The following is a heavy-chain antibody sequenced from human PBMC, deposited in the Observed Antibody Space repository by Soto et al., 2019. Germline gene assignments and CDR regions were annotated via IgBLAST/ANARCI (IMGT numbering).Heavy chain of an antibody. Sequence: GGSLRLSCAASGFTFNKYSMSWVRQAPGEGLEGISAICGSGGDTYYADSVKGRFTISRDKSKNTLYLQMNSLRAEDTAVYYCAKERSLRFCSSASCQDAFDIWGQGTMVTVSS. D-gene: IGHD2-2*01. CDR3: AKERSLRFCSSASCQDAFDI. CDR1: GFTFNKYS. J-gene: IGHJ3*02. CDR2: ICGSGGDT. V-gene: IGHV3-23*01.